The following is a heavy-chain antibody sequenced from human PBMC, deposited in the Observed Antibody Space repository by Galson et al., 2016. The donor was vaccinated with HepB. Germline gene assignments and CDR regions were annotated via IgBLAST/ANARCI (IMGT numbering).Heavy chain of an antibody. D-gene: IGHD5-18*01. J-gene: IGHJ4*02. Sequence: SLRLSCAASGFTFSRAWMNWVRQAPGKGLEWVGRIKSYTDGGTPEYAAPMKGRFTFSRDESNNRLYLQMNSLKTEDTAVYYCTTSSTRGYTYGPSAYWGRGTLVAVSS. V-gene: IGHV3-15*01. CDR3: TTSSTRGYTYGPSAY. CDR1: GFTFSRAW. CDR2: IKSYTDGGTP.